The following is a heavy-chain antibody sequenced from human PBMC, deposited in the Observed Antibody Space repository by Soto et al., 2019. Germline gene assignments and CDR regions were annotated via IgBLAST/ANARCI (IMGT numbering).Heavy chain of an antibody. J-gene: IGHJ6*02. V-gene: IGHV3-33*01. Sequence: QVQLVESGGGVVQPGRSLRLSCAASGFTFSNYGMHWVRQAPGTGLDWVAVMWFDGSGKYYADPVKGRFTISRDNSKNTLYLQMTSLRADDTAVYYCARDQDEFFGKVDVWGQGTTVTVSS. CDR1: GFTFSNYG. CDR3: ARDQDEFFGKVDV. D-gene: IGHD3-3*01. CDR2: MWFDGSGK.